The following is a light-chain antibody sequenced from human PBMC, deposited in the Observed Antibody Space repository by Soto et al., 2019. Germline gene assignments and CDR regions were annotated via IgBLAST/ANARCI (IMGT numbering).Light chain of an antibody. J-gene: IGLJ2*01. CDR3: SSYTSASTLV. V-gene: IGLV2-14*01. CDR1: SSDVGGYNL. CDR2: EVS. Sequence: QSVLTQPASVSGSPGQPITISCTGTSSDVGGYNLVSWYQHLPGEAPQLMIYEVSDRPSGVSHRFSGSKSGNTASLTISGRQLEDEADYYCSSYTSASTLVFGGGTQLTVL.